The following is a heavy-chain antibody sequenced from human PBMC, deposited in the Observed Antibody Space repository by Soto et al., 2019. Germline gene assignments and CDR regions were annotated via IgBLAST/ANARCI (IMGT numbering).Heavy chain of an antibody. Sequence: VQLVESGGGLVQPGRSLRLSCAASGFTFDDYAMHWVRQAPGKGLEWVSGISWNSGSIGYADSVKGRFTISRDNAKNSLYLQMNSLRAEDTALYYCAKDIGGGLVTTSGYFDYWGQGTLVTVSS. J-gene: IGHJ4*02. CDR1: GFTFDDYA. V-gene: IGHV3-9*01. CDR3: AKDIGGGLVTTSGYFDY. CDR2: ISWNSGSI. D-gene: IGHD4-17*01.